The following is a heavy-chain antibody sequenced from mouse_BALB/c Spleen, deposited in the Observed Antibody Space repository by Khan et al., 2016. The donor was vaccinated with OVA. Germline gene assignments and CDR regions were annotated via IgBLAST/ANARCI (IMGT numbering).Heavy chain of an antibody. CDR1: GYTFSSYD. CDR3: VRGVLGLQTWFAY. D-gene: IGHD3-1*01. J-gene: IGHJ3*01. Sequence: EVELVESGPELVKPGASVKMSCKASGYTFSSYDIHWVRQKPGQGLEWIGYINPYNDYTKFNEKFKGKATLTSDKSSSTAYMELSSLTSEDSAVFYCVRGVLGLQTWFAYWGQGTLVTVSA. CDR2: INPYNDYT. V-gene: IGHV1S136*01.